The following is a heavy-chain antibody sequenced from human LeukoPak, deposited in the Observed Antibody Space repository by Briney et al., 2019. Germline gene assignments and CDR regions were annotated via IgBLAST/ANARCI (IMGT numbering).Heavy chain of an antibody. V-gene: IGHV4-34*01. CDR2: INHSGST. J-gene: IGHJ3*02. Sequence: PGGSLRLSCTASGFTFSDCDMSWVRQPPGKGLEWIGEINHSGSTNYNPSLKSRVTISVDTSKNQFSLKLSSVTAADTAVYYCARRLFFGVVTLRGSAFDIWGQGTMVTVSS. CDR3: ARRLFFGVVTLRGSAFDI. CDR1: GFTFSDCD. D-gene: IGHD3-3*01.